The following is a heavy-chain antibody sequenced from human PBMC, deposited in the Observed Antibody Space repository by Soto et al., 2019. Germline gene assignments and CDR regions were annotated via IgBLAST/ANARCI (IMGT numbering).Heavy chain of an antibody. D-gene: IGHD3-3*02. CDR2: TSDSGDKT. J-gene: IGHJ4*02. Sequence: VQLLESGGGLVQAGESLRLSCAASEFTFSSHAMSWVRQAPGKGLEWVSVTSDSGDKTYYADSVKGRFTISRDNSKNTVYLQMNSLRAEDTAVYYCARVVGFLDPFDYWGQGTLVTVSS. CDR1: EFTFSSHA. V-gene: IGHV3-23*01. CDR3: ARVVGFLDPFDY.